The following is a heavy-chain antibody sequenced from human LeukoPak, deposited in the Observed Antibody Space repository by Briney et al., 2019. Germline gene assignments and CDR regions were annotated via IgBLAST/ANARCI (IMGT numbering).Heavy chain of an antibody. CDR2: SDPEEGET. V-gene: IGHV1-24*01. CDR1: GHTLSDFS. J-gene: IGHJ4*02. Sequence: ASVKVSCKLSGHTLSDFSMHWVRQAPGKGLEWMGGSDPEEGETIYAQRFLGRVTMTEDTATGTAYMELSSLTSEDTAIYYCATHPPRTVILIAAADLAFWGQGTLVTVSS. CDR3: ATHPPRTVILIAAADLAF. D-gene: IGHD6-25*01.